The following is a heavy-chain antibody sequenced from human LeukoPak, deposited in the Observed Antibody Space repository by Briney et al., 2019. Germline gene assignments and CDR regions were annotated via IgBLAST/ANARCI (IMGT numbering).Heavy chain of an antibody. Sequence: GASVKVSCKASGYTFSDSYIHWVRQAPGPGLEWLGWVTPYSFNTNSAQKFQGRVTMTTDTSTSTAYMELRSLRSDDTAVYYCARDYGDYVIGFDYWGQGTLVTVSS. CDR2: VTPYSFNT. CDR1: GYTFSDSY. D-gene: IGHD4-17*01. V-gene: IGHV1-18*04. CDR3: ARDYGDYVIGFDY. J-gene: IGHJ4*02.